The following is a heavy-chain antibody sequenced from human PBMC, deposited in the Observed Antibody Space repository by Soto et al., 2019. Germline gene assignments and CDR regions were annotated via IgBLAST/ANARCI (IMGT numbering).Heavy chain of an antibody. CDR1: GLNLGDAW. V-gene: IGHV3-15*01. Sequence: EVQLVESGGGLVNPGGSVRLSCVVSGLNLGDAWMTWVRQAPGKVPEWVGLISNEAGGGTSDYAAPVKGRFIFSKDDSKNTVYLQMNSLKTEDTAIYYCTKDRPWTWGGVSTTWGQGTAVTVSS. CDR2: ISNEAGGGTS. J-gene: IGHJ3*01. CDR3: TKDRPWTWGGVSTT. D-gene: IGHD3-16*01.